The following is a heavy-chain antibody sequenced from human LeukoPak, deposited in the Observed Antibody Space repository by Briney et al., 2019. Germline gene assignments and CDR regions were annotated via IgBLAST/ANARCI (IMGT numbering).Heavy chain of an antibody. CDR1: GFTFSSYW. V-gene: IGHV3-7*04. CDR3: ARGKTAAGGSEYYYYYYYMDV. J-gene: IGHJ6*03. D-gene: IGHD6-13*01. CDR2: IKQDGGEK. Sequence: GGSLRLSCAASGFTFSSYWMSWVRQAPGKGLEWVANIKQDGGEKYYVDSVKGRFTISRDNAKNSLYLQMNSLRAEDTAVYYCARGKTAAGGSEYYYYYYYMDVWGKGTTLTISS.